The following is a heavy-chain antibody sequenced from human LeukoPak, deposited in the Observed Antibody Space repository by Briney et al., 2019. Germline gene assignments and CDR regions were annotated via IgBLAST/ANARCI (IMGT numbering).Heavy chain of an antibody. D-gene: IGHD6-13*01. CDR2: IYHSGST. Sequence: SETLSLTCAVSGGSMSSGGYSWSWIRQPPGKGLEWIGYIYHSGSTYYNPSLKSRVTISVDRSKNQFSLKLSSVTAADTAVYYCARGQQLAPFDPWGQGTLVTVSS. CDR3: ARGQQLAPFDP. J-gene: IGHJ5*02. V-gene: IGHV4-30-2*01. CDR1: GGSMSSGGYS.